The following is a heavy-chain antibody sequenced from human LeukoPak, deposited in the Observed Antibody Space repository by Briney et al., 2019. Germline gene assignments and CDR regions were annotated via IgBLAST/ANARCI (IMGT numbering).Heavy chain of an antibody. J-gene: IGHJ4*02. V-gene: IGHV4-59*12. CDR1: GGSISSYY. D-gene: IGHD3-22*01. CDR3: ARRTMTLDLFDY. CDR2: IYYSGST. Sequence: SETLSLTCTVSGGSISSYYWSWIRQPPGKGLEWIGYIYYSGSTYYNPSLKSRVTISVDTSKNQFSLKLSSVTAADTAVYYCARRTMTLDLFDYWGQGTLVTVSS.